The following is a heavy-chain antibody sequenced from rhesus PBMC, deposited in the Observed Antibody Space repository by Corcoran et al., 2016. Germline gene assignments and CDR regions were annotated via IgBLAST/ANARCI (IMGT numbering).Heavy chain of an antibody. Sequence: EVQLVQSGAEVKKPGASVKISCKASGYTFTAYYLPWVRQAPGKGLEWMGRVDPEDGEAIHAQKFQDRVTITADTATDTAYMELSSLRSEDTAVYYCALGSNYGTYFDYWGQGVLVTVSS. V-gene: IGHV1-111*02. CDR1: GYTFTAYY. D-gene: IGHD4-23*01. CDR3: ALGSNYGTYFDY. CDR2: VDPEDGEA. J-gene: IGHJ4*01.